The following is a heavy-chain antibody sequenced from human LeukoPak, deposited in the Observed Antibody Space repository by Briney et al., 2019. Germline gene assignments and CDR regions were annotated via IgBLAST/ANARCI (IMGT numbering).Heavy chain of an antibody. CDR1: GSLFTSYW. CDR3: AREVGVVFRAFDI. Sequence: GESLQISCQGSGSLFTSYWIGWVRQMPGKGLEWMGIIYPGDSDTTYSPSFQGQVTISANKSISTSYLQWSSLKASDTAMYYCAREVGVVFRAFDIWGQGTMVTVSS. D-gene: IGHD3-3*01. V-gene: IGHV5-51*01. CDR2: IYPGDSDT. J-gene: IGHJ3*02.